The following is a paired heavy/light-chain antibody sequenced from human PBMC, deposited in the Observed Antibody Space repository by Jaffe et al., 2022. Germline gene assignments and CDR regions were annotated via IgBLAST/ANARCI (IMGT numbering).Heavy chain of an antibody. CDR1: GFTFSSYA. V-gene: IGHV3-23*01. D-gene: IGHD3-3*01. CDR2: ISGSGGST. J-gene: IGHJ4*02. Sequence: EVQLLESGGGLVQPGGSLRLSCAASGFTFSSYAMSWVRQAPGKGLEWVSAISGSGGSTYYADSVKGRFTISRDNSKNTLYLQMNSLRAEDTAVYYCAKDSRDYDFWSGYFRPQRGYFDYWGQGTLVTVSS. CDR3: AKDSRDYDFWSGYFRPQRGYFDY.
Light chain of an antibody. V-gene: IGKV4-1*01. CDR2: WAS. CDR1: QSVLYSSNNKNY. Sequence: DIVMTQSPDSLAVSLGERATINCKSSQSVLYSSNNKNYLAWYQQKPGQPPKLLIYWASTRESGVPDRFSGSGSGTDFTLTISSLQAEDVAVYYCQQYYSTPALTFGGGTKVEIK. CDR3: QQYYSTPALT. J-gene: IGKJ4*01.